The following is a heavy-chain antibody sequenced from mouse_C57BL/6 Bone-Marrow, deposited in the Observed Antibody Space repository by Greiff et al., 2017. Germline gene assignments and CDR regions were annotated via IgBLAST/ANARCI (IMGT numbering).Heavy chain of an antibody. CDR1: GYTFTSYG. V-gene: IGHV1-81*01. CDR3: AREGNDGFFAY. J-gene: IGHJ3*01. CDR2: IYPRSGNT. D-gene: IGHD2-3*01. Sequence: LQESGAELARPGASVKLSCKASGYTFTSYGISWVKQRTGQGLEWIGEIYPRSGNTYYNEKFKGKATLTADKSSSTAYMELRSLTSEDSAVYFCAREGNDGFFAYWGQGTLVTVSA.